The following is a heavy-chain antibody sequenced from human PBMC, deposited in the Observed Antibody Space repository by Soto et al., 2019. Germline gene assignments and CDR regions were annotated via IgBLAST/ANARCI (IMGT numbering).Heavy chain of an antibody. CDR1: GFTFSSYG. CDR2: IWYDGSIK. J-gene: IGHJ4*02. Sequence: GSLRLSCVASGFTFSSYGMHWVRQAPGKGLEWLAVIWYDGSIKYYADSVKGRFTISRDDSKNTLYLQMDSLRVEDSAIYYCPRAFSPGVAGRLFDFWGLGTPVTVSS. CDR3: PRAFSPGVAGRLFDF. D-gene: IGHD6-19*01. V-gene: IGHV3-33*08.